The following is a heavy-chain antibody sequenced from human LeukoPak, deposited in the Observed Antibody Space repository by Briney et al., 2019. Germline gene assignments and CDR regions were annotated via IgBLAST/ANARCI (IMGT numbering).Heavy chain of an antibody. V-gene: IGHV3-30-3*01. CDR2: ISYDGSNK. CDR3: ARAPAVTDDAFDI. Sequence: PGGSLRLSCAASGFTFSSYAMHWVRQAPGKGLEWVAVISYDGSNKYYADSVKGRFTISRDNSKNTLYLQMNSLRAEDTAVYYCARAPAVTDDAFDIWGQGTMVTVSS. CDR1: GFTFSSYA. J-gene: IGHJ3*02. D-gene: IGHD2-21*02.